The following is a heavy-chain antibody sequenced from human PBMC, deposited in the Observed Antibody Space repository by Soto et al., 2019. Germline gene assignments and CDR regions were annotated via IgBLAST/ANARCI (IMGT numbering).Heavy chain of an antibody. CDR1: GYTFTSYS. CDR3: ARDHNFGFILSAMDV. D-gene: IGHD2-21*01. J-gene: IGHJ6*02. Sequence: QVQLVQSGAEVKKPGASVRVSCKASGYTFTSYSMHWVRQAPGQGLEWMGIINPSSGRTSYAQNFQGRVTMTSDTSTSIVYVEMSSLKSEDTAVYYCARDHNFGFILSAMDVWGQGTTVTVSS. V-gene: IGHV1-46*01. CDR2: INPSSGRT.